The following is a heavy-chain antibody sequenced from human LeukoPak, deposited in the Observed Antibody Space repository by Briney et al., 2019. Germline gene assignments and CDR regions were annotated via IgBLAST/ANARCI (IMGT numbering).Heavy chain of an antibody. CDR3: ARVTVPSATAFDY. CDR2: FSSSNDDI. Sequence: GGSLRLSCAASGFTFSSYNMNWVRQSPGKGLEWVSSFSSSNDDIYYADSVKGRFTISRDNAKNSLYLQMDSLRAEDTALYYCARVTVPSATAFDYWGRGTLVTVSS. CDR1: GFTFSSYN. D-gene: IGHD2-2*01. V-gene: IGHV3-21*01. J-gene: IGHJ4*02.